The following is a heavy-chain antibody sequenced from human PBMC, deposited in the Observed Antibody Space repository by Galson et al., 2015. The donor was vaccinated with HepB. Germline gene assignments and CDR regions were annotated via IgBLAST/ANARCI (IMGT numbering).Heavy chain of an antibody. CDR3: AREREIICTTNCYTAFDM. Sequence: SETLSLTCTVSGGSISGYYWSWIRQPPGKGLQWIAYMDYSGNPNYKPSLQSRVSTSLDTARAQFYLKLSSVTAADTAMYYCAREREIICTTNCYTAFDMWGQGTMVTVSS. J-gene: IGHJ3*02. D-gene: IGHD2-2*02. CDR2: MDYSGNP. CDR1: GGSISGYY. V-gene: IGHV4-59*01.